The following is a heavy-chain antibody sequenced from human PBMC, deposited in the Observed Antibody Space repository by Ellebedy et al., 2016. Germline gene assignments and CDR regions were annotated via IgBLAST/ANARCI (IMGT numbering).Heavy chain of an antibody. J-gene: IGHJ3*02. V-gene: IGHV3-33*01. D-gene: IGHD3-22*01. Sequence: GGSLRLSCAATGFTFNDSGMHWVRQAPGKGLEWVAIIWYDGSNKYYADSVKGRFTISRDNSKNTLYLQMNSLRAEDTAVYYCARGGYYYENSGYFSRFDALDIWGQGTLVTVSS. CDR2: IWYDGSNK. CDR3: ARGGYYYENSGYFSRFDALDI. CDR1: GFTFNDSG.